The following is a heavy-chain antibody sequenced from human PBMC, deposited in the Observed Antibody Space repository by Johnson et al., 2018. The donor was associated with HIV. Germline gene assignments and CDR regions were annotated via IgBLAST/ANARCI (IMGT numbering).Heavy chain of an antibody. D-gene: IGHD3-16*01. Sequence: QVQLVESGGGVVQPGKSVTLSCVGSGLSFSNFGIHWVRQAPGKGPEWVAVISFDGNNKYYADSVKGRFTISRDNSKNTLYLQMNSLRAEDTAVYYCAKLRWAWGAAFDVWGQGTMVTVSS. J-gene: IGHJ3*01. CDR2: ISFDGNNK. CDR3: AKLRWAWGAAFDV. CDR1: GLSFSNFG. V-gene: IGHV3-30*18.